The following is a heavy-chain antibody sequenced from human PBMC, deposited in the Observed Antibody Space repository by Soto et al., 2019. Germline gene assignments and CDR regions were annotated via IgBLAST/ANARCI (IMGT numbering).Heavy chain of an antibody. J-gene: IGHJ5*02. V-gene: IGHV3-74*01. Sequence: GGSLRLSCAASGFNFNFYWMHWVRQAPGKGLVWVSRINGDGSTTDYADSVKGRFTISRDNAKNTLFLQMDSLRVEDTAVYYCVRDSPTNLEDADAMASWFDPWGQGT. CDR2: INGDGSTT. CDR3: VRDSPTNLEDADAMASWFDP. CDR1: GFNFNFYW. D-gene: IGHD2-2*01.